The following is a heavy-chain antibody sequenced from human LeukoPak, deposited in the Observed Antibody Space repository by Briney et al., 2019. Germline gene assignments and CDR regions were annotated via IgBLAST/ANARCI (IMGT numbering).Heavy chain of an antibody. Sequence: LTGMSLRLSCAASGFTFSSYWMSWVRQAPGKGLEWVANIKQDGSEKYYVDSVKGRFTISRDNAKNSLYLQMNSLRAEDTAVYYCARGKEWLRLYYFDYWGQGTLVTVSS. CDR3: ARGKEWLRLYYFDY. V-gene: IGHV3-7*01. J-gene: IGHJ4*02. CDR2: IKQDGSEK. CDR1: GFTFSSYW. D-gene: IGHD5-12*01.